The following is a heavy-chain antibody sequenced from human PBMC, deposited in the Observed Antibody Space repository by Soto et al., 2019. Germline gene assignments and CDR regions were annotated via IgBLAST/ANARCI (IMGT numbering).Heavy chain of an antibody. CDR1: GYGFTTYG. D-gene: IGHD1-1*01. V-gene: IGHV1-18*01. J-gene: IGHJ4*02. CDR3: ARGRYGDY. CDR2: ISAHNGNT. Sequence: QIPLVQSGAEVKKPGASVKVSRKGSGYGFTTYGINWVRQAPGQGLEWMAWISAHNGNTNYAQKLQGRVTVTRDTSTSTAYMELRSLRSDDTAVYYCARGRYGDYWGQGALVTVSS.